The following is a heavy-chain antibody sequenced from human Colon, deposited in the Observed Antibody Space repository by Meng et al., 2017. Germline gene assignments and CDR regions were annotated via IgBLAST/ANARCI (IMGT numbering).Heavy chain of an antibody. CDR2: IYPGDSDT. CDR3: ANSYSD. V-gene: IGHV5-51*01. J-gene: IGHJ4*02. D-gene: IGHD2-15*01. CDR1: GYSFTSYC. Sequence: GGSLRLSCKCSGYSFTSYCFGWLRQMPGKGLEWMGIIYPGDSDTRYSPSFQGQVTISADKSSSTAYLQWSSLKASDTDMYYCANSYSDWGQGTLVTVSS.